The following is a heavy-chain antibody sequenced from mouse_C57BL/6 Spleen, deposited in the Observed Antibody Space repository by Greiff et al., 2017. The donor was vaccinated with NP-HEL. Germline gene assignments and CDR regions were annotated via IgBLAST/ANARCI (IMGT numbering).Heavy chain of an antibody. CDR1: GYTFTSYW. CDR2: IDPSDSET. D-gene: IGHD3-2*02. V-gene: IGHV1-52*01. J-gene: IGHJ4*01. CDR3: ARGAQALYAMDY. Sequence: QVQLKQPGAELVRPGSSVKLSCKASGYTFTSYWMHWVKQRPIQGLEWIGNIDPSDSETHYNQKFKDKATLTVDKSSSTAYMQLSSLTSEDSAVYYCARGAQALYAMDYWGQGTSVTVSS.